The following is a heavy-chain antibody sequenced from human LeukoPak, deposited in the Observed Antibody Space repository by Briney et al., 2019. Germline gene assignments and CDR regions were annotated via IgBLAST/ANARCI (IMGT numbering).Heavy chain of an antibody. J-gene: IGHJ4*02. CDR3: ARDKLRYYGSGTTVGY. Sequence: ASVKVSCKASGYTFTGYYMHWVRQAPGQGLEWMGWINPNSGGTSYAQKFQGRVTMTRDTSISTAYMELSRLRSDDTAVYYCARDKLRYYGSGTTVGYWGQGTLVTVSS. V-gene: IGHV1-2*02. D-gene: IGHD3-10*01. CDR1: GYTFTGYY. CDR2: INPNSGGT.